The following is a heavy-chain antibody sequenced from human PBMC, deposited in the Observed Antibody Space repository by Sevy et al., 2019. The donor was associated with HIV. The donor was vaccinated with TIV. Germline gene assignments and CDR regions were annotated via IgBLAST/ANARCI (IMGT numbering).Heavy chain of an antibody. D-gene: IGHD6-13*01. J-gene: IGHJ4*02. CDR1: GFTFGDYA. V-gene: IGHV3-49*04. CDR2: IRSKAYGGTT. CDR3: TRDQWQHLVRPHCDY. Sequence: GGSLRLSCTGSGFTFGDYAVSWVRQAPGKGLEWVGFIRSKAYGGTTDYAASVKGRFTISRDDSKSIADLQMNSLKTEVTAVYYCTRDQWQHLVRPHCDYWGQGTLVTVSS.